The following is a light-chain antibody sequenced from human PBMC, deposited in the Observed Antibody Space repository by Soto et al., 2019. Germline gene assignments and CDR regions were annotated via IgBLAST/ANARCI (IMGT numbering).Light chain of an antibody. J-gene: IGLJ2*01. CDR2: EVS. CDR1: SSDVGSYNL. CDR3: CSYAGSTTHVV. Sequence: QSALTQPASVSGSPGQSITISCTGTSSDVGSYNLVSWYQQYPGKAPKFIIYEVSKRPSGVSNRFSGSKSCNTASLTISGLQAEDEADYYCCSYAGSTTHVVFGGGTQLTVL. V-gene: IGLV2-23*02.